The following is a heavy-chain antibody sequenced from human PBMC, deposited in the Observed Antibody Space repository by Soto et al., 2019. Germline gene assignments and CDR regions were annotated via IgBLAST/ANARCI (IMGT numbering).Heavy chain of an antibody. Sequence: PGGSLRLSCAASGFSFSRYAMIWVRQAPGKGQEWVSGITGSGGTIEYADSVKGRFTISRDNSKNTLYLQMNSLRAEDTAVYYCAKYPSSGSGPFDYWGQGTLVTVSS. J-gene: IGHJ4*02. V-gene: IGHV3-23*01. D-gene: IGHD3-22*01. CDR3: AKYPSSGSGPFDY. CDR2: ITGSGGTI. CDR1: GFSFSRYA.